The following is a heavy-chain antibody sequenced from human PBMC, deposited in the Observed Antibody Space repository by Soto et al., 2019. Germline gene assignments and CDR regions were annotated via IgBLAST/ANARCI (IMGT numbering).Heavy chain of an antibody. J-gene: IGHJ4*02. D-gene: IGHD6-19*01. V-gene: IGHV1-69*01. CDR1: GGTFSSYA. CDR2: IIPIFGTA. Sequence: QVQLVQSGAEVKKPGSSVKVSCKASGGTFSSYAISWVRQAPGQGLEWMGGIIPIFGTANYAQKFQGRVTITADESTSTAYMELSSLRSEDTTVYYCARDPLSSGSGLDPFDYWGQGTLVTVSS. CDR3: ARDPLSSGSGLDPFDY.